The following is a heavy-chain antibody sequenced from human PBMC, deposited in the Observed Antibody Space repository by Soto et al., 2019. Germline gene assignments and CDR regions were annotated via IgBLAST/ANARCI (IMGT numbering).Heavy chain of an antibody. D-gene: IGHD3-10*01. Sequence: QVQLVESGGGVVQPGRSLRLSCAASGFTFSSYGMHWVRQAPGKGLEWVAVIWYDGSNKYYADSVKGRFTVSRDNSKNRLYLQMNSLIAEDTAVYYCARGDTMVRGVIKATPFDYWGQGTLVTVSS. CDR2: IWYDGSNK. J-gene: IGHJ4*02. CDR3: ARGDTMVRGVIKATPFDY. V-gene: IGHV3-33*01. CDR1: GFTFSSYG.